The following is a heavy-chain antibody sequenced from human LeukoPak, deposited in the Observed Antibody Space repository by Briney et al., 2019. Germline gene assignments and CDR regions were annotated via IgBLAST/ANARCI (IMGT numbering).Heavy chain of an antibody. V-gene: IGHV1-8*01. Sequence: ASVKVSCKASGYTFTSYDINWVRQATGQGLEWMGWMNPNSGNTGYAQKFQGRVTMTRNTSISTAYMELSSLRSEDTAVYYCARSSSSWYSASDIWGQGTMVTVSS. CDR2: MNPNSGNT. CDR3: ARSSSSWYSASDI. CDR1: GYTFTSYD. D-gene: IGHD6-13*01. J-gene: IGHJ3*02.